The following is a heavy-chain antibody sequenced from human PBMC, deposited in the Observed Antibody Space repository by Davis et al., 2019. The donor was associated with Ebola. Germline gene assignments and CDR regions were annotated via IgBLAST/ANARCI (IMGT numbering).Heavy chain of an antibody. CDR2: ISGNGRAT. CDR1: GFMFSNYA. D-gene: IGHD7-27*01. J-gene: IGHJ4*02. Sequence: GGSLRLSCAASGFMFSNYAMNWVRQAPGKGLEWVSGISGNGRATYYADSVKGRFTISRDKSKNTLDLQMNSLTPEDTAVYYCTTEILHRLGYFDHWGQGTLVTVSS. CDR3: TTEILHRLGYFDH. V-gene: IGHV3-23*01.